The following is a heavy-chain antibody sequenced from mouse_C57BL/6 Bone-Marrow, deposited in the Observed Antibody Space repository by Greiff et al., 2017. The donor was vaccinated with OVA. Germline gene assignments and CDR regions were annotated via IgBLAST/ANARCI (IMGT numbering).Heavy chain of an antibody. Sequence: EVQVVEPGGGLVKPGGSLKLSCAASGFTFSSYAMSWVRQTPEKRLEWVASISDGCSYTYYPDNVKGRFTISRDNARNNLYLQLSHLKSEDTALYYCGRAYYSGLYAMDCWGRGTSVTVST. D-gene: IGHD2-12*01. V-gene: IGHV5-4*01. CDR2: ISDGCSYT. J-gene: IGHJ4*01. CDR3: GRAYYSGLYAMDC. CDR1: GFTFSSYA.